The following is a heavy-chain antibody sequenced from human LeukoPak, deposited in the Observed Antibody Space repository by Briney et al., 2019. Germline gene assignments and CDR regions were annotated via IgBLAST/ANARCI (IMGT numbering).Heavy chain of an antibody. Sequence: GGSLRLSCAASGFTFSSYAMHWVHQAPGKGLEWVAVISYDGINKYFPDSVKGRFTISRDNSKNTLYLQMNSLRADDTAVYYCARDAGYYFDYWGQGTLVTVSS. J-gene: IGHJ4*02. CDR2: ISYDGINK. CDR3: ARDAGYYFDY. V-gene: IGHV3-30-3*01. CDR1: GFTFSSYA.